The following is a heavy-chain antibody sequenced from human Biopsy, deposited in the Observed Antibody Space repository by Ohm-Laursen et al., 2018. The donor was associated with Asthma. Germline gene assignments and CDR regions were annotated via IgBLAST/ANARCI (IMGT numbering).Heavy chain of an antibody. CDR2: ISYDGNHK. J-gene: IGHJ4*02. V-gene: IGHV3-30*18. Sequence: SLRLSCAASGFMFRRFSMHWVRQAPGKGLEWVAVISYDGNHKFYEDSVKGRFTISRDNSKNTLYLQMNSLRTEDTAVYYCAKRRGYSGHDNDYWGQGTLVIVSS. CDR3: AKRRGYSGHDNDY. D-gene: IGHD5-12*01. CDR1: GFMFRRFS.